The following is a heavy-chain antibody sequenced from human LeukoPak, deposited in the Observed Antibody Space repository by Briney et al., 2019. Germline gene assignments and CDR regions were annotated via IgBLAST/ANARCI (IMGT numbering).Heavy chain of an antibody. Sequence: SVKVSCKASGGTFSSYAISWVRQAPGQGLEWMGRIIPILGIANYAQKFQGRVTITADKSTSTAYMELSSLRSEDTAVYYCARTITMVRGSHANYYYGMDVWGQGTTVTVSS. CDR3: ARTITMVRGSHANYYYGMDV. D-gene: IGHD3-10*01. CDR2: IIPILGIA. V-gene: IGHV1-69*04. CDR1: GGTFSSYA. J-gene: IGHJ6*02.